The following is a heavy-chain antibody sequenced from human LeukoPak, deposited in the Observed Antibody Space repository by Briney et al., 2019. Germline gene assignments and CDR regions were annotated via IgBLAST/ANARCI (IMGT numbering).Heavy chain of an antibody. V-gene: IGHV4-59*01. CDR3: ARVEEGYGSGRRENYYYYYMDV. CDR2: IYYSGST. Sequence: PSETLSLTCTVSGGSISSYYWSWIRQPPGKGLEWIGCIYYSGSTNYNPSLKSRVTISVDTSKNQFSLKLTSVTAADTAVYYCARVEEGYGSGRRENYYYYYMDVWGKGTTVTISS. J-gene: IGHJ6*03. D-gene: IGHD3-10*01. CDR1: GGSISSYY.